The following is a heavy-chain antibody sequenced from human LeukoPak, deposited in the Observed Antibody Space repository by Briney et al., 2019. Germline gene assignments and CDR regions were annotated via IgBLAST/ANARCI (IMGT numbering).Heavy chain of an antibody. CDR1: GFTFSSYA. D-gene: IGHD6-6*01. J-gene: IGHJ4*02. Sequence: GGSLRLSCAASGFTFSSYAMSWVRQAPGKGLEWVSGISGSGVSTYYVDSVKGRFTISRDNSKSTLYLQMNSLRAEDSAVYYCAKDLRSSGGYYFDYWGQGTLVTVSS. V-gene: IGHV3-23*01. CDR3: AKDLRSSGGYYFDY. CDR2: ISGSGVST.